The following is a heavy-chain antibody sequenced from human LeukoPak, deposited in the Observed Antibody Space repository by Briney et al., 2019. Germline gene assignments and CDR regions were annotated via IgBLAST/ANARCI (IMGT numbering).Heavy chain of an antibody. V-gene: IGHV4-4*07. CDR2: MYTSGST. CDR1: GGSISSYS. CDR3: AREGPMFDSGSYSKSLGY. D-gene: IGHD3-10*01. J-gene: IGHJ4*02. Sequence: SETLSLTCTVSGGSISSYSWIWIRQPAVKGLEWIGRMYTSGSTKYNPSLKSRVTMSVDTSKNQFSLKLSSVTAADTAVYYCAREGPMFDSGSYSKSLGYWGQGILVTVSS.